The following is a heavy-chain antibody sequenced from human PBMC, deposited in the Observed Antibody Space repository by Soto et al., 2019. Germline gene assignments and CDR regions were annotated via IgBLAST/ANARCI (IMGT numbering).Heavy chain of an antibody. Sequence: GSLRLSCAASGFTFSGSAMHWVRQASGKGLEWVGRIRSKANSYATAYAASVKGRFTISRDDSKNTAYLQMNSLKTEDTAVYYCTQTGDFWSGYYDADYYYGMDVWGQGTTVTVSS. D-gene: IGHD3-3*01. CDR3: TQTGDFWSGYYDADYYYGMDV. CDR2: IRSKANSYAT. V-gene: IGHV3-73*01. J-gene: IGHJ6*02. CDR1: GFTFSGSA.